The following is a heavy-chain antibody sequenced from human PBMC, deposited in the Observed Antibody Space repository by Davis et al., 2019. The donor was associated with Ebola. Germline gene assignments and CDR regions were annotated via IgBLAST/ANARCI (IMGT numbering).Heavy chain of an antibody. J-gene: IGHJ4*02. Sequence: GESLKISCAASGFTFSSYWMSWVRQAPGKGLEWVANIKQDGSEKYYVDSVKGRFTISRDNAKNSLYLQMNSLRAEDTAVYYCASLSSGWYGGYYFDYWGQGTLVTVSS. V-gene: IGHV3-7*01. CDR1: GFTFSSYW. D-gene: IGHD6-19*01. CDR2: IKQDGSEK. CDR3: ASLSSGWYGGYYFDY.